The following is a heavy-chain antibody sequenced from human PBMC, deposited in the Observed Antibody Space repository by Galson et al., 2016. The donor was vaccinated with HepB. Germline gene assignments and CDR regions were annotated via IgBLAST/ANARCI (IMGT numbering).Heavy chain of an antibody. CDR1: GFPFSRYW. J-gene: IGHJ6*02. V-gene: IGHV3-74*01. CDR2: INSDGSST. CDR3: VREDYGDDPVYYYYYGMDV. D-gene: IGHD4-17*01. Sequence: SLRLSCAASGFPFSRYWMHWVRQGPGKGLVWVSRINSDGSSTIYADSVRGRFTISRDNAKNMLYQEMNSLRAEDTALYYCVREDYGDDPVYYYYYGMDVWGQGTTVSVSS.